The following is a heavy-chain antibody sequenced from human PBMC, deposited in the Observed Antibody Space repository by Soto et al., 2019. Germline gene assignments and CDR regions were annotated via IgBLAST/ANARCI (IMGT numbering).Heavy chain of an antibody. J-gene: IGHJ5*01. CDR3: ATYAHHTFDS. Sequence: EVQLVESGGGLVQPGGSLRLSCAASGFTFSNYWMSWVRQAPGKGPEWVANIKQDGSEKNYVDSVEGRFTISRDNAKNSLHLQMNSLRAEDTAVYYCATYAHHTFDSWGQGTLVTVSS. CDR2: IKQDGSEK. CDR1: GFTFSNYW. V-gene: IGHV3-7*01. D-gene: IGHD3-16*01.